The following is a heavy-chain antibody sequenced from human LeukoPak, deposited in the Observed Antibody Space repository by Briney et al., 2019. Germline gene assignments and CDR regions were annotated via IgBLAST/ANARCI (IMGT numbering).Heavy chain of an antibody. V-gene: IGHV3-23*01. D-gene: IGHD2-21*01. J-gene: IGHJ4*02. Sequence: PGGSLRLSCAASGSTFSNHAMSWVRQAPGKGLQWVSVISGGGRTTEYADSVKGRFTVSRDNSVNTLSLHMDSLRVEDTAIYYCAKNVVFTRYFDSWGQGTLVTVSS. CDR2: ISGGGRTT. CDR3: AKNVVFTRYFDS. CDR1: GSTFSNHA.